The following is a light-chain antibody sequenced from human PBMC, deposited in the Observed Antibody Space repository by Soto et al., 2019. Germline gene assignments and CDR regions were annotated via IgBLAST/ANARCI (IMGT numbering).Light chain of an antibody. J-gene: IGLJ2*01. Sequence: QSALTQPPSASGSPGQSVTISCTGTRSDIGTYDSVSWYQHHPGKAPKFIIYEVNKRPSGVPDRFSGSKSGNTASLTVSGLQAEDEADYYCSSYAGSNNVLFGGGTKLTVL. CDR1: RSDIGTYDS. CDR2: EVN. V-gene: IGLV2-8*01. CDR3: SSYAGSNNVL.